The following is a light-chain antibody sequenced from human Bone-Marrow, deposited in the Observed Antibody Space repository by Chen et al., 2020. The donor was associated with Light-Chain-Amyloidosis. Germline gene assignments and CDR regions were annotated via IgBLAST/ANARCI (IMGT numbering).Light chain of an antibody. CDR1: DLPTKY. CDR2: RDT. Sequence: SYELTHPPSLSVSPGQTARITCSGDDLPTKYAYWYQQKPGQAPVLVIHRDTERPSGISGRFSGCSSGTTAALTISGVEAEDEADYHCQSADSSGTYEVIFGGGTKLTVL. CDR3: QSADSSGTYEVI. V-gene: IGLV3-25*03. J-gene: IGLJ2*01.